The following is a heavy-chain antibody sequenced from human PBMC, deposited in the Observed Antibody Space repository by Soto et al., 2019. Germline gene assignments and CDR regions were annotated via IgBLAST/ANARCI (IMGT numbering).Heavy chain of an antibody. CDR2: IYYSGST. V-gene: IGHV4-59*01. D-gene: IGHD1-26*01. CDR1: GGSISSYY. J-gene: IGHJ4*02. Sequence: PSETLSLTCTVSGGSISSYYWSWIRQPPGKGLEWIGYIYYSGSTNYNPSLKSRVTISVDTSKNQFSLRLSSVTAADTAVYYCARVSIGVGATKVFDYWGQGTLVTVSS. CDR3: ARVSIGVGATKVFDY.